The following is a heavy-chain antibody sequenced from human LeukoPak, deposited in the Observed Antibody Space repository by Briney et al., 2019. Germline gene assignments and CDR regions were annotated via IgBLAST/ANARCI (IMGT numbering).Heavy chain of an antibody. J-gene: IGHJ4*02. V-gene: IGHV1-2*02. CDR1: GYAFTGYY. CDR3: ARADRAAAGAPDY. CDR2: INPNSGGT. D-gene: IGHD6-13*01. Sequence: ASVKVSCKASGYAFTGYYMHWVRQAPGQGLECMGWINPNSGGTNYAQKFQGRVTMTRDTSISTAYMELSRLRSDDTAVYYCARADRAAAGAPDYWGQGTLVTVSS.